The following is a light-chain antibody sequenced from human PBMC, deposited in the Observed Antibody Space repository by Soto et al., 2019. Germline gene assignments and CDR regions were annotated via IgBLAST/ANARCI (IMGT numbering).Light chain of an antibody. CDR1: SANIGAGHD. J-gene: IGLJ2*01. CDR2: GNT. V-gene: IGLV1-40*01. Sequence: QSVLTQPPSVSGAPGQRVTISCTGSSANIGAGHDVHWYQHVPGTAPKLLIYGNTNRPSGVPDRFSGSRSGTSASLAIAGLQPEEEAYYSCPSYDTGDSGSVFGGGTKLTVL. CDR3: PSYDTGDSGSV.